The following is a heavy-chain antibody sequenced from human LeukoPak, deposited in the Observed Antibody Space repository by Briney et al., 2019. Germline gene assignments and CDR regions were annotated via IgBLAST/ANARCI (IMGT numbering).Heavy chain of an antibody. J-gene: IGHJ3*02. CDR2: IYYSGST. CDR3: ASVLYYYDSSGYSTDAFDI. V-gene: IGHV4-59*06. D-gene: IGHD3-22*01. Sequence: SETLSLTCTVSGGSISSYYWSWIRQHPGKGLEWIGYIYYSGSTYYNPSLKSRVTISVDTSKNQFSLKLSSVTAADTAVYYCASVLYYYDSSGYSTDAFDIWGQGTMVTVSS. CDR1: GGSISSYY.